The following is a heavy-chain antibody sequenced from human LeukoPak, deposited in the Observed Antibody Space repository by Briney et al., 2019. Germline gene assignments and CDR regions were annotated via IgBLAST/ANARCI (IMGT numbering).Heavy chain of an antibody. J-gene: IGHJ4*02. CDR1: GFSFSTYA. V-gene: IGHV3-23*01. Sequence: GGSLRLSCAASGFSFSTYAMSWVRQAPGKGLEWVSAISGNVISTYYADSVKGRFTISRDNSKNTVYLQMNSLRAEDTAVYYCAKVGPGCSSTSCYPGYWGQGTLVTVSS. CDR2: ISGNVIST. CDR3: AKVGPGCSSTSCYPGY. D-gene: IGHD2-2*01.